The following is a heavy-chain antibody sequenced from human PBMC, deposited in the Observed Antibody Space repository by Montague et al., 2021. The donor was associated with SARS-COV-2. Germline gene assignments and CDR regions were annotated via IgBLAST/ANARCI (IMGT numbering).Heavy chain of an antibody. Sequence: SETLYLTCAVHGGSFSTYSWNWIRQPPGKGLEWIGEIHHGGSTYYNPSLKSRVTISADTSKNQFSLKLTSVAAADTAVCYCARLGDGVVPSPILGVGPYYSYYYMDVWGKGTTVTVSS. CDR2: IHHGGST. V-gene: IGHV4-34*01. CDR3: ARLGDGVVPSPILGVGPYYSYYYMDV. CDR1: GGSFSTYS. J-gene: IGHJ6*03. D-gene: IGHD3-10*01.